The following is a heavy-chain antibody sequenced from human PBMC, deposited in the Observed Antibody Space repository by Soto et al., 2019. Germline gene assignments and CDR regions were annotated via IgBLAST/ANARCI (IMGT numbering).Heavy chain of an antibody. CDR1: GYTFTYRY. V-gene: IGHV1-45*02. CDR3: ASAVVAAKGFDP. J-gene: IGHJ5*02. CDR2: ITPFNGNT. Sequence: SVKVSCKASGYTFTYRYLHWVRQAPGQALEWMGWITPFNGNTNYAQKFQDRVTITRDRSMSTAYMELSSLRSEDTVMYYCASAVVAAKGFDPWGQGTLVTVSS. D-gene: IGHD2-15*01.